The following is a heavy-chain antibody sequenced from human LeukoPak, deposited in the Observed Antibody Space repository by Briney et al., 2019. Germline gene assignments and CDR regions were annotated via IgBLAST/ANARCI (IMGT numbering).Heavy chain of an antibody. V-gene: IGHV4-39*01. CDR2: IYDSGST. CDR1: GGSISSSSYY. Sequence: PSETLSLTCTVSGGSISSSSYYWGWIRQPPGKGLEWIGSIYDSGSTYYNPTLKSRVTIPVDPSKNQFSLKLSSVTAADTAVYYCARLPGCSGGSCYRAFDMWGQGTMVTVSS. D-gene: IGHD2-15*01. J-gene: IGHJ3*02. CDR3: ARLPGCSGGSCYRAFDM.